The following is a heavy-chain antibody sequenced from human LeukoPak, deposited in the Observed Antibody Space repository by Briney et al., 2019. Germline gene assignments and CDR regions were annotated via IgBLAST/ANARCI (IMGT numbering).Heavy chain of an antibody. CDR2: IYYDGSNE. J-gene: IGHJ4*02. CDR1: GFTFSSYG. Sequence: GGSLRLSCAMSGFTFSSYGMHWVRQAPGKGLEWVAVIYYDGSNENYVDYVKGRFTISRDNFKNTLYLQMNSLRAEDTAVYYCARDGSSGWYRFFDYWGQGTLVTVSS. D-gene: IGHD6-19*01. V-gene: IGHV3-33*01. CDR3: ARDGSSGWYRFFDY.